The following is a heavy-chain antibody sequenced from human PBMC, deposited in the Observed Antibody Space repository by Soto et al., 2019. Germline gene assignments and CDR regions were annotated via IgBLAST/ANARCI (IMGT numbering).Heavy chain of an antibody. J-gene: IGHJ6*02. CDR1: GFTFSSYA. Sequence: PGGSLRLSCAASGFTFSSYAMSWVRQAPGKGLEWVSAISGSGGSTYYADSVKGRFTISRDNSKNTLYLQMNSLRAEDTAVYYCAKDLSVAAAGSDHYYYGMDVWGQGTTVTVSS. D-gene: IGHD6-13*01. CDR3: AKDLSVAAAGSDHYYYGMDV. CDR2: ISGSGGST. V-gene: IGHV3-23*01.